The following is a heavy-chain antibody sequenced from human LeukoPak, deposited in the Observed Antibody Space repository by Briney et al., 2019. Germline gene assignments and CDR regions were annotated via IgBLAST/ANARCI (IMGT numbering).Heavy chain of an antibody. D-gene: IGHD3-22*01. CDR2: ISAFNRNT. Sequence: ASVKVSCKASGYTFTSYDINWVRQAPGQGLEWMGWISAFNRNTNYAQERPGRVTMTAGTFTSTADMELRSLRPDDTAMYYCARIIGLYYYDTNGCEYYFDYWGQGTLVTVSS. V-gene: IGHV1-18*01. CDR3: ARIIGLYYYDTNGCEYYFDY. J-gene: IGHJ4*02. CDR1: GYTFTSYD.